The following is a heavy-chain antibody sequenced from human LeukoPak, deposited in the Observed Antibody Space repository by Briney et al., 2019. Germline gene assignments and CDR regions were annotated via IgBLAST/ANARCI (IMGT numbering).Heavy chain of an antibody. CDR2: ISAYNGNT. D-gene: IGHD2-15*01. CDR3: ARDYLAGSGPGEFDP. Sequence: ASVKVSCRASGYNFTSYGISWVPQAPGQGLEWMGWISAYNGNTNYAQKLQGRVTMTTDTSTSTAYMELRSLRSDGTAVYYCARDYLAGSGPGEFDPWGQGTLVTVPS. J-gene: IGHJ5*02. CDR1: GYNFTSYG. V-gene: IGHV1-18*01.